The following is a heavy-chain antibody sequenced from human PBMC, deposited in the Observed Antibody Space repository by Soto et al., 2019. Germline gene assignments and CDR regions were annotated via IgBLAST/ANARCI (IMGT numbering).Heavy chain of an antibody. D-gene: IGHD5-12*01. CDR3: ARGGYDCYYMDV. Sequence: QVQLVQSGAGVKKPWSSVKVSCKASGGTFSSYTISWVRQAPGQGLEWMGRIIPILGIANYAQKFQGRVTITADKPTSAAYMELSSLRSEDTAGYYCARGGYDCYYMDVWGKGTTVTVCS. V-gene: IGHV1-69*02. J-gene: IGHJ6*03. CDR2: IIPILGIA. CDR1: GGTFSSYT.